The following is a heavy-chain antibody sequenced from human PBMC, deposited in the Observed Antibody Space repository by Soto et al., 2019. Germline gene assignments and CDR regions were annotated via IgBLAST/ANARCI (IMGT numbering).Heavy chain of an antibody. CDR1: GFTFSSYA. J-gene: IGHJ6*02. CDR2: ISGSGGST. Sequence: EVQLLESGGGLVQPGGSLRLSCAASGFTFSSYAMSWVRQAPGKGLEWVSAISGSGGSTYYADSVKGRFTVSRDNSKNTLYQQMNSLRAEDTAVYYCGKDRNGATIFGGVILAGMDVWGQGTTGTGSS. CDR3: GKDRNGATIFGGVILAGMDV. D-gene: IGHD3-3*01. V-gene: IGHV3-23*01.